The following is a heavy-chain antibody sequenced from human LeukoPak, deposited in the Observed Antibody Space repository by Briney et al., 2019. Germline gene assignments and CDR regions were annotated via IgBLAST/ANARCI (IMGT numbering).Heavy chain of an antibody. J-gene: IGHJ4*02. V-gene: IGHV4-30-4*01. CDR1: GGSISSGDYY. CDR3: ARDAPFGGRTD. D-gene: IGHD3-16*01. CDR2: IYYSGST. Sequence: SETPSLTCTVSGGSISSGDYYWSWIRQPPGKGLEWIGYIYYSGSTYYNPSLKSRVTISVDTSKNQFSLKLSSVTAADTAVYYCARDAPFGGRTDWGQGTLVTVSS.